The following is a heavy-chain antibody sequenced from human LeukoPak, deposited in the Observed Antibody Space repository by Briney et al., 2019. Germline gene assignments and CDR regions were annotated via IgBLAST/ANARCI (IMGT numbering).Heavy chain of an antibody. CDR3: ARDSGSYYEDAFDI. Sequence: PGGSLRLSCAASGFTFSSYSMNWVRQAPGKGLEWVSSISSSSSYIYYADSVKGRFTISRDNAKNSLYLQMNSLRAEDTAVYYCARDSGSYYEDAFDIWGQGTMDTVSS. J-gene: IGHJ3*02. CDR2: ISSSSSYI. CDR1: GFTFSSYS. V-gene: IGHV3-21*01. D-gene: IGHD1-26*01.